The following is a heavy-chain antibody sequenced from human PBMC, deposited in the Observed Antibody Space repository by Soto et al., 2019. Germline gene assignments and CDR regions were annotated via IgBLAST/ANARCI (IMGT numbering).Heavy chain of an antibody. Sequence: PGGSLRLSCAASGFTFSSYSRNWVRQAPGEGLEWVSSISSSSSYIYYADSVKGRFTISRDNAKNSLYLQMNSLRAEDTAVYYCARDLAVAGFINFDYWGQGTLVTVSS. V-gene: IGHV3-21*01. D-gene: IGHD6-19*01. CDR1: GFTFSSYS. CDR2: ISSSSSYI. CDR3: ARDLAVAGFINFDY. J-gene: IGHJ4*02.